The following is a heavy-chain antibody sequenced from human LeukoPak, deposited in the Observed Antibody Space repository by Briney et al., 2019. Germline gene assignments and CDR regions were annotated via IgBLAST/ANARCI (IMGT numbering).Heavy chain of an antibody. V-gene: IGHV3-7*03. Sequence: GGSLRLSCAASGFTFSSYWMSWVRQAPGKGLEWVANIKQDGSEKYYVDSVKGRFTISRDNAKNSLYPQMNSLRAEDTAVYYCAKHIGGIVGATFDYWGQGTLVTVSS. D-gene: IGHD1-26*01. CDR1: GFTFSSYW. CDR3: AKHIGGIVGATFDY. J-gene: IGHJ4*02. CDR2: IKQDGSEK.